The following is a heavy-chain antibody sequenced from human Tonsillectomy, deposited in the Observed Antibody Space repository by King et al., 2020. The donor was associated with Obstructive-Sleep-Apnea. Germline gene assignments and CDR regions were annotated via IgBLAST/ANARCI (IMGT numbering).Heavy chain of an antibody. CDR1: GYNCTSYW. D-gene: IGHD3-22*01. CDR2: VLSCDSYT. CDR3: ARLFGDSSAYNDY. J-gene: IGHJ4*02. V-gene: IGHV5-51*01. Sequence: QLVQSGAEVKKPGGSLKLSCQVSGYNCTSYWIAWVRQMPGKSLWWMGSVLSCDSYTRYSPSFQGQVTFSADKSTSTPYLQWSSLKASDTAMFYCARLFGDSSAYNDYWGQGTLVTVSS.